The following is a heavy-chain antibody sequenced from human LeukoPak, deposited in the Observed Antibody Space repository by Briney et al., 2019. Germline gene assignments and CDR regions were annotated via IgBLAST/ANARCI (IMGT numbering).Heavy chain of an antibody. J-gene: IGHJ4*02. CDR2: ISYDGSNK. CDR1: GFTFSSYA. D-gene: IGHD4-23*01. V-gene: IGHV3-30*01. CDR3: ARDTQPFTYGGNGLVDY. Sequence: GRSLRLSCAASGFTFSSYAMHWVRQAPGKGLEWVAVISYDGSNKYYADSVKGRLTISRDNSKNTLYLQMNSLRAEDTAVYYCARDTQPFTYGGNGLVDYWGQGTLVTVSS.